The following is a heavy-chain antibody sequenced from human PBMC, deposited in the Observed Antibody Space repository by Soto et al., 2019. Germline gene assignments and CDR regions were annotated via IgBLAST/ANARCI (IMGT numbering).Heavy chain of an antibody. J-gene: IGHJ4*02. Sequence: QVQLVQSGAEVKTPGSSVKVSCKASGGTFSSYTISWVRQAPGQGLEWMGRIIPILGIANYAQKFQGRVTITADKSTSTAYMELSSLRSEDTAVYYCARRSTSYFDYWGQGTLVTVSS. V-gene: IGHV1-69*02. CDR3: ARRSTSYFDY. CDR1: GGTFSSYT. CDR2: IIPILGIA. D-gene: IGHD1-1*01.